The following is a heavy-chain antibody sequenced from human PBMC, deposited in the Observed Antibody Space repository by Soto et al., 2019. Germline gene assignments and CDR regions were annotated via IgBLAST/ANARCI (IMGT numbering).Heavy chain of an antibody. CDR3: AKDLAWLSNYYYYYGMDV. D-gene: IGHD3-22*01. V-gene: IGHV3-30*18. CDR2: ISYDGSNK. J-gene: IGHJ6*02. Sequence: GGSLRLSCAASGFTFSSYGMHWVRQAPGKGLEWVAVISYDGSNKYYADSVKGRFTISRDNSKNTLYLQMNSLRAEDTAVYYCAKDLAWLSNYYYYYGMDVWGQGTTVTVSS. CDR1: GFTFSSYG.